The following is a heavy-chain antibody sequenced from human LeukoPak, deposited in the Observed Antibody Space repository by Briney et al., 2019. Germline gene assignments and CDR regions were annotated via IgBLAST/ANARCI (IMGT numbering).Heavy chain of an antibody. CDR3: ARDPTFWSGYHHYYYMDV. D-gene: IGHD3-3*01. CDR2: INPSGGST. Sequence: ASVKVSCKASGYTFTSYYMHWVRQAPGQGLEWMGIINPSGGSTSYAQKFQGRVTMTRDTSTSTVYMELSSLRSEDTAVYYCARDPTFWSGYHHYYYMDVWGKGTTVTVSS. CDR1: GYTFTSYY. J-gene: IGHJ6*03. V-gene: IGHV1-46*01.